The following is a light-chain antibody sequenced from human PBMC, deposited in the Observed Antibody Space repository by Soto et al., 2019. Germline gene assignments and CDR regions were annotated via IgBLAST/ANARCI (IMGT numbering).Light chain of an antibody. CDR2: EVT. CDR1: SSDVGTYDR. CDR3: TSYTSNSTGV. V-gene: IGLV2-18*02. J-gene: IGLJ3*02. Sequence: QSVLTQPPSVSGSPGQSVTISCIGTSSDVGTYDRVSWFQQPPGTAPKLMIYEVTNRPSGVPDRFSASKSGTTASLTISGLQAEDEADYYCTSYTSNSTGVFGGGTKLTVL.